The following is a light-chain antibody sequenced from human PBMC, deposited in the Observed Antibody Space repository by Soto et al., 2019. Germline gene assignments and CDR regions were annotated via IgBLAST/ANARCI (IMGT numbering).Light chain of an antibody. Sequence: DIQLTQSPSFLSASVGDRVTITCRASQGITTYLAWYQQKPGKAPKLLIYAASTLQGGVPSRFSGSRSGTEFTLTISSLQPEDFATYYFQKHNSYPLTFGGGTKVEIK. J-gene: IGKJ4*01. CDR1: QGITTY. V-gene: IGKV1-9*01. CDR3: QKHNSYPLT. CDR2: AAS.